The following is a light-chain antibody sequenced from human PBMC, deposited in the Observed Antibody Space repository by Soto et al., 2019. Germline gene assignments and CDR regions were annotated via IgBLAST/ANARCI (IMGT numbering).Light chain of an antibody. CDR1: QSVSSSY. J-gene: IGKJ2*01. CDR3: QQYGSSPPYT. Sequence: EIVLTQSPGTLSLSPGERATLSCRASQSVSSSYLAWYQQKPGQAPRLLIYGAFSRATGIPDRFSGSRSGTDFTLTISRLEPEDFAVYYCQQYGSSPPYTFGQGTKLEIK. CDR2: GAF. V-gene: IGKV3-20*01.